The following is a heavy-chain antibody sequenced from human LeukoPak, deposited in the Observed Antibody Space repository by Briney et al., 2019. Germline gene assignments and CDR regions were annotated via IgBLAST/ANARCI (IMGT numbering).Heavy chain of an antibody. J-gene: IGHJ2*01. Sequence: PSETLSLTCTVSGYSIRSGLFWGWIRQPAGKGLEWIGRIYTSGSTNYNPSLKSRVTISVDTSKNQFSLKLSSVTAADTAVYYCAREVGGYRYGYRPTELSWYFDLWGRGTRVTVSP. D-gene: IGHD5-18*01. CDR2: IYTSGST. CDR3: AREVGGYRYGYRPTELSWYFDL. V-gene: IGHV4-61*02. CDR1: GYSIRSGLF.